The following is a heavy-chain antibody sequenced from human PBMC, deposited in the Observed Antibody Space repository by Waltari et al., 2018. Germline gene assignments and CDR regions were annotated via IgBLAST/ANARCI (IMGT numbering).Heavy chain of an antibody. CDR2: IIPIFGTA. V-gene: IGHV1-69*14. CDR1: GGTFSSYA. Sequence: QVQLVQSGAEVKKPGSSVKVSCKASGGTFSSYAISWVRQAPGQGLEWMGGIIPIFGTANYAQKFQGRVTITADKSTSTAYMELSSLRSEDTAVYYCARVGNPYCTNGVCYTFDYWGQGTLVTVSS. D-gene: IGHD2-8*01. CDR3: ARVGNPYCTNGVCYTFDY. J-gene: IGHJ4*02.